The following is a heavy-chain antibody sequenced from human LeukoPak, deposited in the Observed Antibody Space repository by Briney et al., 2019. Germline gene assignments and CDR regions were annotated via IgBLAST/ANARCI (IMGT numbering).Heavy chain of an antibody. D-gene: IGHD3-10*01. J-gene: IGHJ6*03. V-gene: IGHV4-34*01. CDR1: GGSFSGYY. CDR2: INHSGST. Sequence: ASETLSLTCAVYGGSFSGYYWSWIRQPPGKGLEWIGEINHSGSTNYNPSLKSRVTISVDTSKNQFSLKLSSVTAADTAVYYCARVIAGYYYYMDVWGKGTTVTVSS. CDR3: ARVIAGYYYYMDV.